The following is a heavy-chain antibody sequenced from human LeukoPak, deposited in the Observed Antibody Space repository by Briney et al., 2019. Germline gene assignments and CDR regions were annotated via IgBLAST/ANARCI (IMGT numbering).Heavy chain of an antibody. CDR2: IWYDGSNK. V-gene: IGHV3-33*06. J-gene: IGHJ4*02. CDR1: GFTFSSYG. Sequence: GGSLRLSCAASGFTFSSYGMHWVRQAPGKGLEWVAVIWYDGSNKYYADSVRGRFTISRDNSKNTLYLQMNSLRAEDTAVYYCAKDHVGYCSSTSCYKWGHYFDYWGQGTLVTVSS. D-gene: IGHD2-2*02. CDR3: AKDHVGYCSSTSCYKWGHYFDY.